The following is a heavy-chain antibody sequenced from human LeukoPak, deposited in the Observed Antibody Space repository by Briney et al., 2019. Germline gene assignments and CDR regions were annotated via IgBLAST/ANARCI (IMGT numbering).Heavy chain of an antibody. CDR3: ARDGGYSYGVNPNGDGAFDI. Sequence: PGRSLRLSCAASGFTFSSYGMHWVRQAPGKGLEWVAVIWYDGSNKYYADSVKGRFTISRDNSKNTLYLQMNSLRAEDTAVYYCARDGGYSYGVNPNGDGAFDIWGQGTMVTVSS. CDR1: GFTFSSYG. V-gene: IGHV3-33*01. J-gene: IGHJ3*02. CDR2: IWYDGSNK. D-gene: IGHD5-18*01.